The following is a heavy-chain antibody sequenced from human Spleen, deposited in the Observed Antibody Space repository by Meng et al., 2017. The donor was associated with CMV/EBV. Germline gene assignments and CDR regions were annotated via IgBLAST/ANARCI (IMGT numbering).Heavy chain of an antibody. CDR2: ISSSSSTI. D-gene: IGHD2-21*01. CDR3: VKEGIRDEWPRDFDY. CDR1: GFTFSSYS. Sequence: GGSLRLSCAASGFTFSSYSMNWVRQAPGKGLEWVSYISSSSSTIYYADSVKGRFTISRDNSKNTLYLQMDSLRHEDTAFYHCVKEGIRDEWPRDFDYWGQGLLVTVSS. J-gene: IGHJ4*02. V-gene: IGHV3-48*02.